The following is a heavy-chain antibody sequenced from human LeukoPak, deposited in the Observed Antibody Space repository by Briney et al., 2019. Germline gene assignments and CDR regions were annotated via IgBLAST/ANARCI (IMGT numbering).Heavy chain of an antibody. CDR1: GGSISSGGYP. J-gene: IGHJ4*02. CDR3: ALHNTMVRGGIDY. Sequence: PSETLSLTCTVSGGSISSGGYPWSWIRQPPGKGLEWIGYIYYSGSTYYNPSLKSRVTISVDTSKNQFSLKLSSVTAADTAVYYCALHNTMVRGGIDYWGQGTLVTVSS. CDR2: IYYSGST. V-gene: IGHV4-30-4*07. D-gene: IGHD3-10*01.